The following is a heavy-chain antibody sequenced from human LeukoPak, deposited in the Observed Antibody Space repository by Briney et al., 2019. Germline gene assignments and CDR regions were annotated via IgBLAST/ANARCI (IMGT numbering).Heavy chain of an antibody. J-gene: IGHJ4*02. D-gene: IGHD3-16*02. Sequence: SETLSLTCAVYGGSFSGYYWSWIRQPPGKGLEWIGEINHSGSTNYNPSLKSRVTLSVDTSKNQFSLKLSSVTAADTAVYYCARGATLYDYVWGSYRSNSYYFDYWGQGTLVTVSS. CDR2: INHSGST. CDR1: GGSFSGYY. CDR3: ARGATLYDYVWGSYRSNSYYFDY. V-gene: IGHV4-34*01.